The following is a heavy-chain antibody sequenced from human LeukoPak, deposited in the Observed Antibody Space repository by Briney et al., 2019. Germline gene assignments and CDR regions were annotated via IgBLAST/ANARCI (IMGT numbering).Heavy chain of an antibody. D-gene: IGHD6-13*01. CDR2: IYNSGST. CDR1: GYSISSGYF. J-gene: IGHJ5*02. Sequence: SSETLSLTCTVSGYSISSGYFWGWIRQPPGKGLEWIGTIYNSGSTYYNASLESRVTISVDASKNQFSLKLSSVTAADTAVYYCARAYSSSWYFNWFDPWGQGTLVTVSS. V-gene: IGHV4-38-2*02. CDR3: ARAYSSSWYFNWFDP.